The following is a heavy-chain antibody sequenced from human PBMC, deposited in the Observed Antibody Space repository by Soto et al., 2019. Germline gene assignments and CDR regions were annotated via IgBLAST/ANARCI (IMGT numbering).Heavy chain of an antibody. CDR1: GFTFSSYA. CDR3: AKSHSISIFGVVTSYYMDV. CDR2: ISGSGGST. V-gene: IGHV3-23*01. Sequence: EVQLLESGGGLVQPGGSLRLSCAASGFTFSSYAMSWVRQAPGKGLEWVSAISGSGGSTYYADSVKGRFTISRDNSKNQLYLQKNSLRGEDTAVLYCAKSHSISIFGVVTSYYMDVWGKGTTVTVSS. D-gene: IGHD3-3*01. J-gene: IGHJ6*03.